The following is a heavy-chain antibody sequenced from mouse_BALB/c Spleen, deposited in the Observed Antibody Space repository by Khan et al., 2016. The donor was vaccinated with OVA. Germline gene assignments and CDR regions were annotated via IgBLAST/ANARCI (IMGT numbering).Heavy chain of an antibody. J-gene: IGHJ2*01. Sequence: QVQLKESGAELAKPGASVKMSCKASGYTFINYWILWVKQRPGQGLEWIGYINPNTGYTEYNQNFKDKATLTADKSSRKAYMKQSSQKYEDTGVYYCARRGQRWDWDYWGKGTTRKVSS. CDR3: ARRGQRWDWDY. D-gene: IGHD4-1*01. CDR2: INPNTGYT. CDR1: GYTFINYW. V-gene: IGHV1-7*01.